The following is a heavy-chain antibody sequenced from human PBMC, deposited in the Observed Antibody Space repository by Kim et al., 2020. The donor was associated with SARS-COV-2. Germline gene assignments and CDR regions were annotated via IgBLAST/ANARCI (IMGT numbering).Heavy chain of an antibody. D-gene: IGHD4-17*01. CDR3: AAASRTGDYGMDV. V-gene: IGHV1-58*01. Sequence: KYAQKFQARVTITRDISTSTAYMELNSLRSEDTAVYYCAAASRTGDYGMDVWGQGTTVSVSS. J-gene: IGHJ6*02.